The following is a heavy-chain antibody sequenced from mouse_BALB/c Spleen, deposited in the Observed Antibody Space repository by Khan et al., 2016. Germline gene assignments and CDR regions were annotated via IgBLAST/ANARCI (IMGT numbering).Heavy chain of an antibody. J-gene: IGHJ2*01. CDR3: VREDYGNYGDYFDY. CDR1: GFTFRNYA. D-gene: IGHD2-1*01. CDR2: ISTGDST. V-gene: IGHV5-6-5*01. Sequence: EVELVESGGGLVKPGGSLKLSCAASGFTFRNYAMSWVRQTPETRLEWVASISTGDSTYYGDSVKGRFTISRDNARNILYLQMSSLRSEDTAMFYCVREDYGNYGDYFDYWGQGTTLTVSS.